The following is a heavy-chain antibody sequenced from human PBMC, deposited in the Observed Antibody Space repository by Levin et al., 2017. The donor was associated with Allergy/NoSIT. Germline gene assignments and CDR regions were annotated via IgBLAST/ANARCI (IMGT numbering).Heavy chain of an antibody. D-gene: IGHD4-23*01. CDR3: AAYYRGYGGKGS. J-gene: IGHJ1*01. Sequence: SETLSLTCSVSGDSVSSGTYHWCWIRQPPGKGLEWIGCFSDTGDTNGSPSLNSPVTISIDTSKNQLSLRLRSVAAADTAVYFCAAYYRGYGGKGSWGQGTLVTVSS. V-gene: IGHV4-61*01. CDR1: GDSVSSGTYH. CDR2: FSDTGDT.